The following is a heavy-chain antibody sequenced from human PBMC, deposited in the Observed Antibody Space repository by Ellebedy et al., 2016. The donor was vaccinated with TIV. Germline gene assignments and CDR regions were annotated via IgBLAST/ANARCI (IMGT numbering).Heavy chain of an antibody. V-gene: IGHV4-39*07. CDR2: IYYSGST. CDR1: GGSISSSSYY. J-gene: IGHJ4*02. Sequence: SETLSLTCTVSGGSISSSSYYWGWIRQPPGKGLEWIGSIYYSGSTYYNPSLKSRVTISVDTSKNQFSLKLSSVTAADTAVYYCARGPPYDFWSGNAKGYWGQGTLVTVSS. CDR3: ARGPPYDFWSGNAKGY. D-gene: IGHD3-3*01.